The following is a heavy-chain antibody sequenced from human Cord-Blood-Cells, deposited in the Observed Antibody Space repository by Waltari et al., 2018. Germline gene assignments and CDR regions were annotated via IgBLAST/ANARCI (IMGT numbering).Heavy chain of an antibody. CDR2: IRGSGGST. CDR3: AKDHYYGSGSYYGWFDP. CDR1: GFTFSSYA. Sequence: EVQLLESGGGLVQPGGSLRLSCAASGFTFSSYAMSWVRQAPGTGLEWVSAIRGSGGSTYYADSVKGRFTISRDNSKNTLYLQMNSLRAEDTAVYYCAKDHYYGSGSYYGWFDPWGQGTLVTVSS. D-gene: IGHD3-10*01. J-gene: IGHJ5*02. V-gene: IGHV3-23*01.